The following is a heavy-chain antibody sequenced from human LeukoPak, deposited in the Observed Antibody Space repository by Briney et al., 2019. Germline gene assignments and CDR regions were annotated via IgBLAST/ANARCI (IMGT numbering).Heavy chain of an antibody. D-gene: IGHD3-3*01. J-gene: IGHJ4*02. CDR1: GFTFSSYS. Sequence: GGSLRLSCAASGFTFSSYSMNWVRQAPGKGLEWVSSISSSSSYIYYADSVKGRFTISRDNAKNSLYLQMNSLRAEDTAVYYCARALKDDFWSGYSTHYDYWGQGTLVTVSS. V-gene: IGHV3-21*01. CDR3: ARALKDDFWSGYSTHYDY. CDR2: ISSSSSYI.